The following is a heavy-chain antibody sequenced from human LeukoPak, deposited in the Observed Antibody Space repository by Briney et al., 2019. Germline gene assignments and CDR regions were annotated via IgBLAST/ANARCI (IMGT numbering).Heavy chain of an antibody. CDR3: ARGARGSGSYDY. CDR1: GGSFSGYY. J-gene: IGHJ4*02. CDR2: IYTSGST. V-gene: IGHV4-59*10. Sequence: SETLSLTCAVYGGSFSGYYWSWIRQPAGKGLEWIGRIYTSGSTNYNPSLKSRVTMSVDTSKNQFSLKLSFVTAADTAVYYCARGARGSGSYDYWGQGTLVAVSS. D-gene: IGHD3-10*01.